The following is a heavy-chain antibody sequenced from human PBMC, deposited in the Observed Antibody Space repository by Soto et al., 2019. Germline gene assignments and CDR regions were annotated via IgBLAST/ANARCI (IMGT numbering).Heavy chain of an antibody. CDR3: AKLGRGQTHAYHYYGMDV. D-gene: IGHD3-10*01. Sequence: EVQLLESGGGLVQPGGSLRLSCAASGFTFSSYAMTWVRQAPGKGLEWVSSISDSGGRTYYADSVKGRFTISRDNSRNTLYLQMNSLRAEDTAVYYCAKLGRGQTHAYHYYGMDVWGQGTTVTVSS. J-gene: IGHJ6*02. CDR1: GFTFSSYA. CDR2: ISDSGGRT. V-gene: IGHV3-23*01.